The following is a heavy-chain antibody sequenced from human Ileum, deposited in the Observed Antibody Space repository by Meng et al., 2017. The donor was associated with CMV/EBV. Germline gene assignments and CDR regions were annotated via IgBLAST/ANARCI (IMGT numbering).Heavy chain of an antibody. Sequence: TGPGLVKPVDSLALRCTITSSAMTSVRRDRSRQPAGIGLEWIGRIYTGGPNDYNPRLESRVTMSVDMSKIQFCLNLSSVTAADSGVYYCARGQTVRGFEYWGLGILVTVFS. J-gene: IGHJ4*02. D-gene: IGHD3-10*01. CDR2: IYTGGPN. CDR1: SSAMTSVR. V-gene: IGHV4-4*07. CDR3: ARGQTVRGFEY.